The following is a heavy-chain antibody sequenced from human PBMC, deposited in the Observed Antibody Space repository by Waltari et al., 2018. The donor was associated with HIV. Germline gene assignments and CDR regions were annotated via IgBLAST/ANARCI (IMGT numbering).Heavy chain of an antibody. Sequence: EVRLVGSGGGLVQPGGSLRLPCAASGFTFSSSWLTWVRQAPGKGLEWVANIKEDGSEIHYVDSVKGRFTISRDNAKNSLYLQMNSLRAEDTAVYYCARRQQLTDWGQGTLVTVSS. CDR3: ARRQQLTD. CDR2: IKEDGSEI. CDR1: GFTFSSSW. J-gene: IGHJ4*02. V-gene: IGHV3-7*01. D-gene: IGHD6-13*01.